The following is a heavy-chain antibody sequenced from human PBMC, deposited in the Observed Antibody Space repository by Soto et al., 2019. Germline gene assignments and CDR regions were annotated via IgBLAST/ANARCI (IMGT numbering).Heavy chain of an antibody. D-gene: IGHD1-26*01. V-gene: IGHV4-39*01. CDR1: GGSISSSRDY. CDR3: ARNWHYSGSYNWFDP. Sequence: PXATLSLTFTVSGGSISSSRDYWGWIRQPPGKGLEWIGSIYYSGSTYYNPSLKSRVTISIDTSKNQFSLKLSSVTAADTAVYYCARNWHYSGSYNWFDPWGQGTLVTVSS. J-gene: IGHJ5*02. CDR2: IYYSGST.